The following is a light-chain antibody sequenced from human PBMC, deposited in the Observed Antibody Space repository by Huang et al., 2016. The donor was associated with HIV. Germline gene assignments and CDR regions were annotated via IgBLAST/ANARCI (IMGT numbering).Light chain of an antibody. V-gene: IGKV3-15*01. CDR2: GSS. CDR3: QQYDSWPPRHT. J-gene: IGKJ2*01. CDR1: QNVHDN. Sequence: ETVLTQSPGTLSASLGGRVTLTCRASQNVHDNLAWYQQTPGQPPRLLMYGSSTRAAGVSGRFSASGSETHFTLTITSLQSEDFGIYYCQQYDSWPPRHTFGQGTRLE.